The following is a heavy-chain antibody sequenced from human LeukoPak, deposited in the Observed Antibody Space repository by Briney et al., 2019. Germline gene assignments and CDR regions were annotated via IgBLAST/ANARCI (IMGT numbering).Heavy chain of an antibody. CDR1: GGPINSY. D-gene: IGHD3-10*01. Sequence: SETLSLTCTVPGGPINSYWSWIRQPAGKGLEWIGRISGSGTITYNPALQSRLSISIDTSKNQFSLKLMSVTAADTAVYYCARDSGTTGEVKFDPWGQGTLVTVSS. CDR2: ISGSGTI. J-gene: IGHJ5*02. CDR3: ARDSGTTGEVKFDP. V-gene: IGHV4-4*07.